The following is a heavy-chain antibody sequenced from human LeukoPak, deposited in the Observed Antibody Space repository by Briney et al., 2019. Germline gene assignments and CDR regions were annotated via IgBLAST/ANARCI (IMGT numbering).Heavy chain of an antibody. Sequence: SETLSLTCTVSGGSISSSSYYWGWIRQPPGKALEWIGSIYYSGSTYYNPSLKSRVTLSVDTSKNQFSLKLSSVTAADTAVYYCARVLLWFGELSGAFDIWGQGTMVTVSS. CDR3: ARVLLWFGELSGAFDI. CDR1: GGSISSSSYY. CDR2: IYYSGST. V-gene: IGHV4-39*01. J-gene: IGHJ3*02. D-gene: IGHD3-10*01.